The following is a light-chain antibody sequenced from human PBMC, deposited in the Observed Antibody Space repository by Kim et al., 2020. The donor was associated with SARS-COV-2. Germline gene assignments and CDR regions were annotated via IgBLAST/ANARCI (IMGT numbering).Light chain of an antibody. CDR3: QTWGSGTVV. Sequence: ASVSITCTLSSGHSTYAIAWYQQQPDKSPRYLMKVYSDGRHVKGDGIPDRLSGSSSGPQRYLTISSLQSEDEADYYCQTWGSGTVVFGGGTQLTVL. J-gene: IGLJ2*01. CDR1: SGHSTYA. CDR2: VYSDGRH. V-gene: IGLV4-69*01.